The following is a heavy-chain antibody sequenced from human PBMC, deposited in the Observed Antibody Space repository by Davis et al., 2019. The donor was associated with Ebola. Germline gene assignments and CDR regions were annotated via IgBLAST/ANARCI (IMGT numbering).Heavy chain of an antibody. Sequence: GESLKISCAASGFTFSSYAMHWVRQAPGKGLEWVAVISYDGSNKYYADSVKGRFTISRDNSKNTLYLQMNSLRAEDTAVYYCARDAIDIVVVPATLARPYYYYYYMDVWGKGTTVTVSS. CDR3: ARDAIDIVVVPATLARPYYYYYYMDV. D-gene: IGHD2-2*01. CDR2: ISYDGSNK. J-gene: IGHJ6*03. V-gene: IGHV3-30-3*01. CDR1: GFTFSSYA.